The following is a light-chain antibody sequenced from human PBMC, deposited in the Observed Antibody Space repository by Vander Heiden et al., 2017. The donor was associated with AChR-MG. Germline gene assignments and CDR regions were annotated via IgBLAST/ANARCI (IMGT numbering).Light chain of an antibody. V-gene: IGLV3-21*02. CDR3: QVWDSSSDLVV. J-gene: IGLJ2*01. Sequence: SYVLTQPPPVSVAPGQTARITCGGNNLGSKGVHWYQQKPGQAPLLVVYDDSDRPSGIPERFSGSNSGNTATLTISRVEAGDEAEYYCQVWDSSSDLVVFGGGTKLTVL. CDR2: DDS. CDR1: NLGSKG.